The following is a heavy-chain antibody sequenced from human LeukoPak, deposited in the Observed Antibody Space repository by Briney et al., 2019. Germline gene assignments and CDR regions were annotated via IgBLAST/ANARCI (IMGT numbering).Heavy chain of an antibody. D-gene: IGHD3-10*01. Sequence: PGGSLRLSCAASGFTFSSYWMSWVRQAPGKGLEWVSYISSSGSTIYYADSVKGRFTISRDNAKNSLYLQMNSLRAEDTAVYYCARAKFLLDGFGELLYRAPFDYWGQGTLVTVSP. CDR3: ARAKFLLDGFGELLYRAPFDY. CDR2: ISSSGSTI. CDR1: GFTFSSYW. J-gene: IGHJ4*02. V-gene: IGHV3-48*04.